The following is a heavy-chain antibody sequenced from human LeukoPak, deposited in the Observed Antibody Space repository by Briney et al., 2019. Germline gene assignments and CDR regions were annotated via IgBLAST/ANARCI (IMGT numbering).Heavy chain of an antibody. J-gene: IGHJ6*02. V-gene: IGHV1-2*06. CDR3: ARTDIVVVVAATPSDYYGMDV. CDR2: INPNSGGT. D-gene: IGHD2-15*01. Sequence: ASVKVSCKASGYTFTGYYMHWVRQAPGQGLEWMGRINPNSGGTNYAQKFQGRVTMTRDTSISTAHMELSRLRSDDTAVYYCARTDIVVVVAATPSDYYGMDVWGQGTTVTVSS. CDR1: GYTFTGYY.